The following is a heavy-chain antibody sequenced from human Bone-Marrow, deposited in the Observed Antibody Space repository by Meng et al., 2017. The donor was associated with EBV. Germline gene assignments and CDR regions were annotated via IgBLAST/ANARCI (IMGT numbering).Heavy chain of an antibody. CDR2: IIPIFGTA. V-gene: IGHV1-69*01. Sequence: HVQWFEVGAGVKKPGSSVKVSCKASGGTFSSYAISWGRQAPGQGLEWMGGIIPIFGTANYAQKFQGRVTITADESTSTAYMELSSLRSEDTAVYYCARGAVRGVIHWFDPWGQGTLVTVS. D-gene: IGHD3-10*01. CDR1: GGTFSSYA. CDR3: ARGAVRGVIHWFDP. J-gene: IGHJ5*02.